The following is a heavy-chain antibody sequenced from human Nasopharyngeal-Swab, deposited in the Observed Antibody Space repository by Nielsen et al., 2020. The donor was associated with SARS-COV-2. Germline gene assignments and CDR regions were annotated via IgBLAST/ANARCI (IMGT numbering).Heavy chain of an antibody. Sequence: GGSLRLSCGASGFNFDDYGMSWVRQAPGKGLEWVSHITWNGGSTVYADSVKGRFTVSRDNAKSSLYLQMNSLRADDAAVYHCARVLFLDDAFDVWGQGAMVTVSS. CDR2: ITWNGGST. V-gene: IGHV3-20*01. CDR3: ARVLFLDDAFDV. J-gene: IGHJ3*01. D-gene: IGHD2-21*01. CDR1: GFNFDDYG.